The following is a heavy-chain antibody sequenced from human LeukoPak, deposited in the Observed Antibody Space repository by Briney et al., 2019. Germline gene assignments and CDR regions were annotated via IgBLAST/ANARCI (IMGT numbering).Heavy chain of an antibody. CDR3: ACLTTADAFDI. CDR2: IYDSGST. Sequence: SETLSLTCTVSGGSISSYYWSWIRQPPGKGLEWIGFIYDSGSTNYNSSLKSRVTISVDTSKNQFSLKLSSVTAADTAVYYCACLTTADAFDIWGQGTMVTVSS. CDR1: GGSISSYY. J-gene: IGHJ3*02. D-gene: IGHD3-22*01. V-gene: IGHV4-59*01.